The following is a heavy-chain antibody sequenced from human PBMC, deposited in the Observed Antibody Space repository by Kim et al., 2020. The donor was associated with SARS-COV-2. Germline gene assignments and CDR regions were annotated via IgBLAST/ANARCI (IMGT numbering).Heavy chain of an antibody. D-gene: IGHD3-10*01. CDR2: T. CDR3: ARTDGSGKLDY. Sequence: TTDRPSVQGHVTISADESSSTAYLQWSSLKASDTAMYYCARTDGSGKLDYWGQGTLVTVSS. V-gene: IGHV5-10-1*01. J-gene: IGHJ4*02.